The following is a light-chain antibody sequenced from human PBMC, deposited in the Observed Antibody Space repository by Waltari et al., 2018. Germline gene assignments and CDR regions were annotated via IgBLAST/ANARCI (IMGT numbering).Light chain of an antibody. CDR1: QSVSSSY. V-gene: IGKV3-20*01. CDR3: QQYGTSSYT. Sequence: EFVLTQSPGTLSLSPGERATLSCRASQSVSSSYFAWDQQKPGQAPRLLIYGASSRATGIPDRFSGSGSGTDFTLTISRLEPEDFAVYYCQQYGTSSYTFGQGTKLEIK. J-gene: IGKJ2*01. CDR2: GAS.